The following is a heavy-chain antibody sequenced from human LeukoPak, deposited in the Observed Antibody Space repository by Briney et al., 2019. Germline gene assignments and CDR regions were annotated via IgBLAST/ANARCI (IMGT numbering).Heavy chain of an antibody. CDR1: GFTFSSYG. CDR2: IWYDGSNK. V-gene: IGHV3-33*03. J-gene: IGHJ4*02. D-gene: IGHD1-26*01. Sequence: PGRSLRLSCAASGFTFSSYGMHWVRQAPGKGLEWVAVIWYDGSNKYYADSVKGRFTISRDNAKNTLYLQMNSLRAEDTAVYYCAIDSGSSDFDYWGQGTLVTVSS. CDR3: AIDSGSSDFDY.